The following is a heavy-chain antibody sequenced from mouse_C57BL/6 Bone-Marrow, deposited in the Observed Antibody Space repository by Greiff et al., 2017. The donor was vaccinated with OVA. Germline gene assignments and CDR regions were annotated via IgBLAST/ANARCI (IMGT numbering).Heavy chain of an antibody. D-gene: IGHD3-2*02. J-gene: IGHJ2*01. V-gene: IGHV1-55*01. Sequence: QVHVKQSGAELVKPGASVKMSCKASGYTFTSYWITWVKQRPGQGLEWIGDIYPGSGSTNYNEKFKSKATLTVDTSSSTAYMQLSSLTSEDSAVYYCARPYSSGSGYYFDYWGQGTTLTVSS. CDR2: IYPGSGST. CDR1: GYTFTSYW. CDR3: ARPYSSGSGYYFDY.